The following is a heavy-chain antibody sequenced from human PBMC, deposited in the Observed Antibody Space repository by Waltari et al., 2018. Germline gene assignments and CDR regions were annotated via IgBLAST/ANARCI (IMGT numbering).Heavy chain of an antibody. CDR1: GFTFSSYG. Sequence: QVQLVESGGGVVQPGRSLRLSCAASGFTFSSYGMHWVRQAPGKGLEWVAVISDDGSNKYYADAVKGRVTISRDNSKNTLYLQMNSLRAEDTAVYYCAKQSYSSGWYGDYYYGMDVWGQGTTVTVSS. J-gene: IGHJ6*02. CDR2: ISDDGSNK. CDR3: AKQSYSSGWYGDYYYGMDV. D-gene: IGHD6-19*01. V-gene: IGHV3-30*18.